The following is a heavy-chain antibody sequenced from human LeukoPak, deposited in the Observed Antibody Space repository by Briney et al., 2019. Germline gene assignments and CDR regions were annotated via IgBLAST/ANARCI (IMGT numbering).Heavy chain of an antibody. CDR2: MNPNSGNT. CDR3: ARVLRYFDWLSRPDAFDI. J-gene: IGHJ3*02. D-gene: IGHD3-9*01. Sequence: ASVKVSCKASGYTFTSYGISWVRQATGQGLEWMGWMNPNSGNTGYAQKFQGRVTMTRNTSISTAYMELSSLRSEDTAVYYCARVLRYFDWLSRPDAFDIWGQGTMVTVSS. CDR1: GYTFTSYG. V-gene: IGHV1-8*02.